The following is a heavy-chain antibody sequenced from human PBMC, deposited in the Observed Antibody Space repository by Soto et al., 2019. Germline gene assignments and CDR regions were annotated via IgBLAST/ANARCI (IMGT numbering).Heavy chain of an antibody. D-gene: IGHD3-3*01. V-gene: IGHV4-30-4*01. Sequence: SETLSLTCTVSGGSISSGDYYWSWIRQPPGKGLEWIGYIYYSGSTYYNPSLKSRVTISVDTSKNQFSLKLSSVTAADTAVYYCARYATTIFGVVTLPGGWFDPWGQGTLVTVSS. CDR1: GGSISSGDYY. J-gene: IGHJ5*02. CDR3: ARYATTIFGVVTLPGGWFDP. CDR2: IYYSGST.